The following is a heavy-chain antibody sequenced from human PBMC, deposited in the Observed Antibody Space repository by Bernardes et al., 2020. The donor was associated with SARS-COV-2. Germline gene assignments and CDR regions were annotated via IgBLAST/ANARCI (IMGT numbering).Heavy chain of an antibody. CDR3: ARGSGNYWFDY. V-gene: IGHV3-74*01. D-gene: IGHD1-26*01. CDR2: INGDGNSI. Sequence: GWSLRLSCAASGFTFSSYWMHWVRQAPGKGLVWVSRINGDGNSISYADSVKGRFTISRDNAKNTLYLQMNSLRAEDTAVYYCARGSGNYWFDYWGQGTLITVSS. CDR1: GFTFSSYW. J-gene: IGHJ4*02.